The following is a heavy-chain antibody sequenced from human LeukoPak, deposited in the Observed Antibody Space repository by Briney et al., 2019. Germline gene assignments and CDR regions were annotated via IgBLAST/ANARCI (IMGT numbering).Heavy chain of an antibody. CDR1: GGSISSYY. Sequence: PSETLSLTCTVSGGSISSYYWSWIRQPPGKGLEWIGYIYYSGSTNYNPSLKSRVTISVDTSKNQFSLKLSSVTAADTAVYYFARFLGTGPEDVDWFDPWGQGTLVTVSS. CDR3: ARFLGTGPEDVDWFDP. V-gene: IGHV4-59*01. D-gene: IGHD7-27*01. J-gene: IGHJ5*02. CDR2: IYYSGST.